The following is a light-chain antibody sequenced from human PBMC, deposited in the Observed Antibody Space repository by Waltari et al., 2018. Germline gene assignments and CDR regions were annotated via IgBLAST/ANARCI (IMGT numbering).Light chain of an antibody. CDR3: QQYFVTPFT. J-gene: IGKJ3*01. V-gene: IGKV4-1*01. CDR1: QSVLYSSNNKNY. Sequence: DIVMTQSPDSLAVSLGERATINCKSSQSVLYSSNNKNYLAWYQQKPGQPPKLLIYWASTRESGVPDRFSGSGSGTDFTLTISSLQAEDVAVYYCQQYFVTPFTFGPGTRVEIK. CDR2: WAS.